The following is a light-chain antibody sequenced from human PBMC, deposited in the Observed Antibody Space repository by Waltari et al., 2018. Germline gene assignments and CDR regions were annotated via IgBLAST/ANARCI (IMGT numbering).Light chain of an antibody. CDR2: AAS. CDR1: QSISSY. Sequence: DIQMTQSPSSLSASVGDRVTIPCRASQSISSYLNWYQKKPGKAPKLLIYAASSLQSGVPSRFSGSGSGTDFTLTISSLQPEDFATYYCQQSYSTPPWTFGQGTKVEIK. J-gene: IGKJ1*01. V-gene: IGKV1-39*01. CDR3: QQSYSTPPWT.